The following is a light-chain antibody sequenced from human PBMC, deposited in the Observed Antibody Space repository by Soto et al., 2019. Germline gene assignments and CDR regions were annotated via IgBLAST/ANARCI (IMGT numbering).Light chain of an antibody. CDR1: SSDIGSYNS. J-gene: IGLJ1*01. V-gene: IGLV2-14*03. Sequence: QSALTQPASVSGSPGQSVTISCTGTSSDIGSYNSVCWHQQHPGRAPKLMIYDVSSRASGIPDRFSASKSGNTASLTISGLPAGDEADYFCSSYTSSSTYVFGTGTKLTVL. CDR2: DVS. CDR3: SSYTSSSTYV.